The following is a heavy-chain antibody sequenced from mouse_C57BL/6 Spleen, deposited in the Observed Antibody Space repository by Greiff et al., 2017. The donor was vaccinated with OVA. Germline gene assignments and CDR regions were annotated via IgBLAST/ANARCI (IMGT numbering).Heavy chain of an antibody. D-gene: IGHD1-1*01. CDR3: ARRQIYYDYGY. CDR2: IYPRDGST. Sequence: QVTLQESDAELVKPGASVKISCKASGYTFTDHTIHWMKQRPEQGLEWIGYIYPRDGSTKYNEKFKGKATLTADKSSSTAYMQLNSLTSEDSAVYFCARRQIYYDYGYWGQGTTLTVSS. CDR1: GYTFTDHT. J-gene: IGHJ2*01. V-gene: IGHV1-78*01.